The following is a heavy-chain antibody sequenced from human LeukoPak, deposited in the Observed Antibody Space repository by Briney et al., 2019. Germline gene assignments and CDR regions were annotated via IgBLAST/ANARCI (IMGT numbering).Heavy chain of an antibody. J-gene: IGHJ3*02. D-gene: IGHD2-2*02. Sequence: SETLSLTCTVSGGSIRSYYWSWIRQPPGKGLEWIGYISYSGSTIYNSSLESRVTISVDTPKNQFSPKLSSVTAADTAVYYCVRHVDYTTNDIWGQGTMVTVSS. V-gene: IGHV4-59*08. CDR3: VRHVDYTTNDI. CDR1: GGSIRSYY. CDR2: ISYSGST.